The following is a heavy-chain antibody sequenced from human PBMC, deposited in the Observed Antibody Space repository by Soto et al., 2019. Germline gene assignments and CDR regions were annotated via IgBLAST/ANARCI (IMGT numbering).Heavy chain of an antibody. J-gene: IGHJ4*02. V-gene: IGHV1-69*01. CDR3: AEQQAYGDYLANFDY. D-gene: IGHD4-17*01. CDR2: IIPIFGTA. Sequence: QVQLVQSGAEVKKPGSSVKVSCKASGGTFSSYAISWVRQAPGQGLEWMGGIIPIFGTANYAQKFQGRVTITADESKSTAYMELSSLSSEDTAVYYCAEQQAYGDYLANFDYCGQGTLVTVYS. CDR1: GGTFSSYA.